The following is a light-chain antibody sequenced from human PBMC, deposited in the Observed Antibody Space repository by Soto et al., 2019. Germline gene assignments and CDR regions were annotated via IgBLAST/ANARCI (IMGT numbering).Light chain of an antibody. CDR1: SSNIGNNA. CDR2: YDD. V-gene: IGLV1-36*01. Sequence: QSVLTQPPSVSGAPRQRVTISCSGSSSNIGNNAVNWYQQLPGKAPKLLIYYDDVVASGVADRFSGSKSGTSASLAISGLRSEAEDEYFCAVWAESLNGHVVFGGGTKVTVL. CDR3: AVWAESLNGHVV. J-gene: IGLJ2*01.